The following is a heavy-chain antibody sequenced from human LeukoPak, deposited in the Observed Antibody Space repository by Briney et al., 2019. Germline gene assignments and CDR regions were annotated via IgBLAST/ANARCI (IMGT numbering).Heavy chain of an antibody. Sequence: AGGSLRLSCAASGFTFSSYGMSWVRQAPGKGLEWVSAISGSGGSTFYADSVKGRFTISRDNSKNTLYLQMNSLRAEDTAVYYCAKDRRSLTTVITSFDYWGQGTLVTVSS. CDR3: AKDRRSLTTVITSFDY. J-gene: IGHJ4*02. D-gene: IGHD4-11*01. V-gene: IGHV3-23*01. CDR1: GFTFSSYG. CDR2: ISGSGGST.